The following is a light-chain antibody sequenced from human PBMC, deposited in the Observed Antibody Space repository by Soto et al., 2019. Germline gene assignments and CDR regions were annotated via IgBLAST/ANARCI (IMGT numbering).Light chain of an antibody. CDR1: SSDVGGYNY. CDR2: DVS. Sequence: QSALTQPRSVSGSPGQSVTISCTGTSSDVGGYNYVSWYQQQPGKAPKLMIYDVSKRPSGVPDRFSGSKSGNTASLTISGLQAEDEADYYCCSYAGSYKVFGTGTKLTVL. CDR3: CSYAGSYKV. J-gene: IGLJ1*01. V-gene: IGLV2-11*01.